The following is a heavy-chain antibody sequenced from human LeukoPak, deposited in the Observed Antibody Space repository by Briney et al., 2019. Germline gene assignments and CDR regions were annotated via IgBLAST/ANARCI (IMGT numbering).Heavy chain of an antibody. CDR1: GFTFSDCY. CDR3: ARGVDDYVWGSYRPYYFDY. D-gene: IGHD3-16*02. V-gene: IGHV3-11*01. CDR2: ISSSGSTI. Sequence: GGSLRLSCAASGFTFSDCYMSWIRQAPGKGLEWVSYISSSGSTIYYADSAKGRFTISRDNAKNSLYLQMNSLRAEDTAVYYCARGVDDYVWGSYRPYYFDYWGQGTLVTVSS. J-gene: IGHJ4*02.